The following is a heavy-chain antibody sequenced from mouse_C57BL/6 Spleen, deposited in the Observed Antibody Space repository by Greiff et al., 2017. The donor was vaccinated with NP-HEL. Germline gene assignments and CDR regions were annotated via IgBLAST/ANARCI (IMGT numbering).Heavy chain of an antibody. J-gene: IGHJ1*03. CDR1: GYSITSGYY. Sequence: EVKLMESGPGLVKPSQSLSLTCSVTGYSITSGYYWNWIRQFPGNTLEWMGYISYDGSNNYNPSLKNRTSITRDTSNNQFFLKLNSLTTEDTATYYCARGYYGSSYRYFDVWGTGTTVTVSS. D-gene: IGHD1-1*01. V-gene: IGHV3-6*01. CDR2: ISYDGSN. CDR3: ARGYYGSSYRYFDV.